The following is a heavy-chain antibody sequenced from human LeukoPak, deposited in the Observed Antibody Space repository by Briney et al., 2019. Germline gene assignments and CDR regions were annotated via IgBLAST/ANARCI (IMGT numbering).Heavy chain of an antibody. Sequence: SETLSLTCAVYGGSFSGYYWSWIRQPPGKGLEWIGEINHSGSTNYNPSLKSRVTISVDTSKNQFSLKLSSVTAADTAVYYCARARGITFGGVIDYWGQGTLVTVSS. D-gene: IGHD3-16*02. V-gene: IGHV4-34*01. J-gene: IGHJ4*02. CDR2: INHSGST. CDR1: GGSFSGYY. CDR3: ARARGITFGGVIDY.